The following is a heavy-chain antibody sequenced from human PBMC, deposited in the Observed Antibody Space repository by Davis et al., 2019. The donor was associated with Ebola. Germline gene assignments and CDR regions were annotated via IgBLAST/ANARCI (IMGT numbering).Heavy chain of an antibody. CDR2: ISVRSIT. D-gene: IGHD4-17*01. CDR1: GFIFSSDA. J-gene: IGHJ5*02. Sequence: GESLKISCAASGFIFSSDAMSWVRQAPGKGLEWVSSISVRSITYHADSVKGRFTISRDNSKNTLYLQMNGLRAEDTAVYYCAKVHPPTTVTTGWFDPWGQGTLVTVSS. V-gene: IGHV3-23*01. CDR3: AKVHPPTTVTTGWFDP.